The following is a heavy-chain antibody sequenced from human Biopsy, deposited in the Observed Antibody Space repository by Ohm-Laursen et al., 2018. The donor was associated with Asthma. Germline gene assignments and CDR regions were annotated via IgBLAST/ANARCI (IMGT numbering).Heavy chain of an antibody. J-gene: IGHJ6*02. V-gene: IGHV1-69*13. CDR2: VIPIFGTA. Sequence: ASVKVSCKASGGTFSSYAISWVRQAPGQGLEWMGGVIPIFGTANYAQKFQGRVTITADESTSTAYMELSSLSSEDTAVYYCARGYSGSDRIVYYYSGLEVWGQGTTVTVSS. CDR1: GGTFSSYA. D-gene: IGHD5-12*01. CDR3: ARGYSGSDRIVYYYSGLEV.